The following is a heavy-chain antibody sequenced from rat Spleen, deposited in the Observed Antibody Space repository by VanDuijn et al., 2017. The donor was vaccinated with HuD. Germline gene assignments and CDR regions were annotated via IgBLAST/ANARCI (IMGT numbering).Heavy chain of an antibody. D-gene: IGHD4-3*01. CDR2: IGYDGGIT. CDR1: GFTFSDYY. CDR3: ASLSGYASNWFAY. Sequence: EVQLVESGGGLVQPGRSMKLSCAASGFTFSDYYLAWVRQAPKKGLEWVATIGYDGGITHYRDSVGGRFTISRDNAKSTLYLQMDSLRSEDTATYYCASLSGYASNWFAYWGQGTLVTVSS. V-gene: IGHV5-22*01. J-gene: IGHJ3*01.